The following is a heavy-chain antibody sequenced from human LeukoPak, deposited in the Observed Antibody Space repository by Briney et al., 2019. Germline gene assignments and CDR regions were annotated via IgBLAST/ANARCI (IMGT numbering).Heavy chain of an antibody. CDR2: ISGSGGST. D-gene: IGHD3-3*01. CDR3: ATGRYYDFWSGYCYFDY. CDR1: GFTFSSYA. V-gene: IGHV3-23*01. J-gene: IGHJ4*02. Sequence: GGSLRLSCAASGFTFSSYAMSWVRQAPGKGLEWVSAISGSGGSTYYADSVKGRFTISRDNSKNTLYLQMNSLRAEDTAVYYCATGRYYDFWSGYCYFDYWGQGTLVTVSS.